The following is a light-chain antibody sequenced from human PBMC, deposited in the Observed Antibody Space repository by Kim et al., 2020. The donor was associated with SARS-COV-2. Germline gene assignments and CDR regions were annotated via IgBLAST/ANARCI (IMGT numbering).Light chain of an antibody. V-gene: IGLV4-69*01. Sequence: QLVLTQSPSASASLGASVKLTCTLSSGHSSYPIAWHQQQPEKGPRYLMTLNSDGSHSKGDGIPDRFSGSSSGAERYLTISSLQSEDEADYYCQTWDTGIRVFGGGTQLTVL. CDR3: QTWDTGIRV. CDR1: SGHSSYP. J-gene: IGLJ3*02. CDR2: LNSDGSH.